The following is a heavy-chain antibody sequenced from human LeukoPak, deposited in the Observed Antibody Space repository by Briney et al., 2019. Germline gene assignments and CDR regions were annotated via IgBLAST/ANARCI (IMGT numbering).Heavy chain of an antibody. CDR3: AREGGYSGYDWFDY. V-gene: IGHV4-61*02. CDR2: IYTSGST. Sequence: SETLSLTCTVSGGSISSGSYYWRWIRQPAGKGLEWIGRIYTSGSTNYNPSLKSRVTISVDTSKNQFSLKLSSVTAADTAVYYCAREGGYSGYDWFDYWGQGTLVTVSS. J-gene: IGHJ4*02. D-gene: IGHD5-12*01. CDR1: GGSISSGSYY.